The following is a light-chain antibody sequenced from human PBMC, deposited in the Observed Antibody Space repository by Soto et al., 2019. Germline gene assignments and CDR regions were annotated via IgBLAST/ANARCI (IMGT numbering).Light chain of an antibody. V-gene: IGLV2-14*01. J-gene: IGLJ2*01. Sequence: QSALTQPASVSGSPGQSITISCTGTSSDVGGYNYVSWYQQHPGKAPKLVIYDVSNRPSGVSNRFSGSKSGNTASLTISGLQAGDEAAYYYSSYTSSSTPHVVFGGGTKLTV. CDR3: SSYTSSSTPHVV. CDR1: SSDVGGYNY. CDR2: DVS.